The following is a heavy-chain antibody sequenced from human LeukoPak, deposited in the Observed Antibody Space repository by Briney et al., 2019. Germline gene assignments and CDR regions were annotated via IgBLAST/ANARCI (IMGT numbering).Heavy chain of an antibody. D-gene: IGHD2-21*02. V-gene: IGHV4-31*03. CDR2: IYYSGST. Sequence: KPSETLSLTRTVSGGSISSGGYYWSWIRQHPGKGLEWIGYIYYSGSTYYNPSLKSRVTISVDTSKNQFSLKLSSVTAADTAVYYCARDPPPAYCGGDCYSVWGQGTLVTVSS. CDR3: ARDPPPAYCGGDCYSV. CDR1: GGSISSGGYY. J-gene: IGHJ4*02.